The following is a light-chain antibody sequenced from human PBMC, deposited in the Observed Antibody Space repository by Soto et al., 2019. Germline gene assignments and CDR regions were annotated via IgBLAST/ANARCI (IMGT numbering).Light chain of an antibody. J-gene: IGLJ2*01. CDR2: EGN. Sequence: QSALTQPASVSGSPGQSITIFCTGTSGDIGTYNLVSWYQQYPGRAPQLIIFEGNKRPSGVSNRFSASKSGNTASLAISGLQAEDEADYHCCSYAGRSTVICGGGTKVTVL. CDR3: CSYAGRSTVI. V-gene: IGLV2-23*01. CDR1: SGDIGTYNL.